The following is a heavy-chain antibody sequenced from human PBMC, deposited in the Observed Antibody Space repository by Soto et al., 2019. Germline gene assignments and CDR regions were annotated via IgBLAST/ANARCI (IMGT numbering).Heavy chain of an antibody. V-gene: IGHV4-59*01. Sequence: SETLSLTCTVSGGSISSYYWSWIRQPPGKGLEWIGYIYYSGSTNYNPSLKSRVTISVDTSKNQFSLKLSSVTAADTAVYYCARGRGLLWFGELFRFDPWGQGTLVTVSS. CDR1: GGSISSYY. J-gene: IGHJ5*02. D-gene: IGHD3-10*01. CDR3: ARGRGLLWFGELFRFDP. CDR2: IYYSGST.